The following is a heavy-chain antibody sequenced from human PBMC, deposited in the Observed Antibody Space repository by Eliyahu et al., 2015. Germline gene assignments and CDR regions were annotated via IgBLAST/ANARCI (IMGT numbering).Heavy chain of an antibody. V-gene: IGHV3-13*01. CDR2: IGTAGDT. CDR1: GFXXSXSD. D-gene: IGHD2-15*01. Sequence: EVQLVESGGGLVQPGGSLRLSCAASGFXXSXSDMHWVRQATGKGLEWVSAIGTAGDTYYPGSVKGRFTISRENAKNSLYLQMNSLRAGDTAVYYCARALRYCSGGSCPHPDAFDIWGQGTMVTVSS. J-gene: IGHJ3*02. CDR3: ARALRYCSGGSCPHPDAFDI.